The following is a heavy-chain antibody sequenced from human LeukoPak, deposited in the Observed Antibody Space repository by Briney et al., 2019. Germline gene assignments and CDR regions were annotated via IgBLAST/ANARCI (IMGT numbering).Heavy chain of an antibody. CDR2: IKQDGSEK. CDR1: GFTFSSYW. CDR3: ARIPWSASWSYFDY. J-gene: IGHJ4*02. V-gene: IGHV3-7*01. Sequence: GGSLRLSCAASGFTFSSYWMSWVRQAPGKGLEWVANIKQDGSEKYYVDSVKGRFTISRDNAKNSLYLQMNSLRAEDTAVYYCARIPWSASWSYFDYWGQGTLVTVSS. D-gene: IGHD3-3*01.